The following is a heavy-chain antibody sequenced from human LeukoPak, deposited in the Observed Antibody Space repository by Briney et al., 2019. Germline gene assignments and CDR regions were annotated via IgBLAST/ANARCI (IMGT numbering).Heavy chain of an antibody. J-gene: IGHJ4*02. CDR2: IYYTGST. V-gene: IGHV4-39*07. Sequence: PSETLSFTCTVSGGAISNSSYYWGWIRQPPGKGLEWIGSIYYTGSTYYNPSLKSRVTISVDTSKNQFSLKLSSVTAADTAVYYCAREIVGATSFDYWGQGTLVTVSS. CDR1: GGAISNSSYY. CDR3: AREIVGATSFDY. D-gene: IGHD1-26*01.